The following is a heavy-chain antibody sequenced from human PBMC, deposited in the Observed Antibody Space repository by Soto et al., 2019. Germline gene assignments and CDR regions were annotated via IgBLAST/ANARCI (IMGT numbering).Heavy chain of an antibody. J-gene: IGHJ4*02. CDR3: ARDLGGWPDY. CDR1: GYTFTSYA. V-gene: IGHV1-3*01. Sequence: QVQLVQSGAEVKKPGASVKVSCKASGYTFTSYAIHWVRQAPGQRLEWMGWINAGNGNTKYSQKFQDRVTITRDTSASPVYMELSSLRSEDTAVYYCARDLGGWPDYWGQGTLVTVSS. CDR2: INAGNGNT. D-gene: IGHD6-19*01.